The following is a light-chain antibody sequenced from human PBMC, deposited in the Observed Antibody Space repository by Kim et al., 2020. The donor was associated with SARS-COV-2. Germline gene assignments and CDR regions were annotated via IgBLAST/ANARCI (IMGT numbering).Light chain of an antibody. J-gene: IGKJ3*01. CDR3: QLYRYYSYT. CDR2: MTS. Sequence: DIQMTQSPSTLSANVGDRVIITCRASQSLDDWLAWYQHKPGKAPKLLIYMTSSLESGVPSRFSGSGSGTEFTLTISSLQPDDFATYYCQLYRYYSYTFGPGTKVDIK. V-gene: IGKV1-5*03. CDR1: QSLDDW.